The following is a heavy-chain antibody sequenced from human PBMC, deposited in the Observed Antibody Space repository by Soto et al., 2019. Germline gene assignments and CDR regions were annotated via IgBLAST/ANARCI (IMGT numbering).Heavy chain of an antibody. CDR3: VKGSEVARQELDY. D-gene: IGHD2-15*01. CDR2: ISSDGSDK. CDR1: GFSFSNCG. J-gene: IGHJ4*02. Sequence: QVQLVESGGGVVQPGRSLTLSCAASGFSFSNCGMHWVRQAPGKGLEWVAAISSDGSDKYYSESVKGRFTISRDNSKNTLFLQMNSLGVEDTAVYYCVKGSEVARQELDYWGQGTLVTVSS. V-gene: IGHV3-30*18.